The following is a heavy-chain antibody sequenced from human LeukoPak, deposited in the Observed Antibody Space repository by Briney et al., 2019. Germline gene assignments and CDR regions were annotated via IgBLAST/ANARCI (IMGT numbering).Heavy chain of an antibody. CDR2: INAGNGNT. CDR3: ARVGSDCSGGSCFDY. CDR1: GYTFTSYA. D-gene: IGHD2-15*01. Sequence: GASVKVSCKASGYTFTSYAMHWVRQAPGQGLEWMGWINAGNGNTKYSQKFQGRVTITRDTSASTAYMELSSLRSEDTAVYYCARVGSDCSGGSCFDYWGQGTLVTVSS. J-gene: IGHJ4*02. V-gene: IGHV1-3*01.